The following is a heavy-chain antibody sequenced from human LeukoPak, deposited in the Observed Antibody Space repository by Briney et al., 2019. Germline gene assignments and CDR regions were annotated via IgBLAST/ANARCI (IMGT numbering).Heavy chain of an antibody. CDR2: IIPIFGTA. CDR3: ARVRYSGSYHYYYGMDV. V-gene: IGHV1-69*13. D-gene: IGHD1-26*01. CDR1: GGTCSSYA. J-gene: IGHJ6*02. Sequence: SGKVSCKASGGTCSSYAISWVRQAAGQGLEWMGRIIPIFGTANYAQKFQGRVTITADESTSTAYMELSSLRSEDTAVYYCARVRYSGSYHYYYGMDVWGQGTTVTVSS.